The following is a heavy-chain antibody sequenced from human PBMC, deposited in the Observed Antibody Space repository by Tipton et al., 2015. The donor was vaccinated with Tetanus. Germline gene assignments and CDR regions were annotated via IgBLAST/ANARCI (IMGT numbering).Heavy chain of an antibody. CDR2: IYYSGST. J-gene: IGHJ5*02. CDR3: ARRDYYGSRDVLDP. V-gene: IGHV4-59*01. D-gene: IGHD3-10*01. Sequence: GLVKPSETLSLTCTVSGGSISGYYWTWIRQAPGKGLEWIGYIYYSGSTDYNPSLKSRVTMSIDATKNHLSLKLRSVTAADTAVYYCARRDYYGSRDVLDPWGQGTLVTVSS. CDR1: GGSISGYY.